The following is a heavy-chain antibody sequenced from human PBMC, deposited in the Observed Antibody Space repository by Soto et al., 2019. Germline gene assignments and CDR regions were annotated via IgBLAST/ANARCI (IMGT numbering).Heavy chain of an antibody. CDR2: IKGDGSEK. CDR1: GFTFTSYW. V-gene: IGHV3-7*01. CDR3: GRDEVRNGVGV. Sequence: GGSRRLSCVASGFTFTSYWMSWVRQAPGKGLEWVANIKGDGSEKRYVDSVKGRLTISRDNAKNSVYLQMNSLRVEDTALYYCGRDEVRNGVGVWGQGTTVTVSS. J-gene: IGHJ6*02.